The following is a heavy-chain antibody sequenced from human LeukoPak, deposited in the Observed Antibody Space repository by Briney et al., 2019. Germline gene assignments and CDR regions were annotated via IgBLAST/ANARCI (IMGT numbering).Heavy chain of an antibody. Sequence: GGSLRLSCAASGFTFSNFAMSWLRQAPGKGPECVAGISDSGGRTNYLDSVKGRFTISRDNSKNALYLQINSVRAEDTAVYYCARALGYCSGGNCYIFDHWGQGSLVTVSS. D-gene: IGHD2-15*01. V-gene: IGHV3-23*01. J-gene: IGHJ4*02. CDR3: ARALGYCSGGNCYIFDH. CDR1: GFTFSNFA. CDR2: ISDSGGRT.